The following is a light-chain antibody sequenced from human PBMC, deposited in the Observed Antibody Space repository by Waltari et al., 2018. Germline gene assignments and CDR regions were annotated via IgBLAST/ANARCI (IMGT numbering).Light chain of an antibody. CDR2: DVT. V-gene: IGLV2-14*03. Sequence: QSALTQPPSVSGPPGQSIPIPRSRIGRSRGAADYVLWHQHHPGKAPQVIIYDVTNRPSGVSDRFSASKSANTASLTISRLQPEDEADYYCSSQTLDGLVLFGGGTRLTVL. CDR3: SSQTLDGLVL. CDR1: GRSRGAADY. J-gene: IGLJ2*01.